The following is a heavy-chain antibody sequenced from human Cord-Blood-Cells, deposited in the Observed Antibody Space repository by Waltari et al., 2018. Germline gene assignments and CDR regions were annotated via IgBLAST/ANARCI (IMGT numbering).Heavy chain of an antibody. CDR2: IIPIFGTA. Sequence: QVQLVQSGAEVKKPGSSVKVSCNASGGTFSSYAISWVRQAPGQGLEWMGGIIPIFGTANYAQKFQGRVTITADESTSTAYMELSSQRSEDTAVYYCARDKFSYTFNWYFDLWGRGTLVTVSS. D-gene: IGHD1-26*01. CDR1: GGTFSSYA. V-gene: IGHV1-69*01. J-gene: IGHJ2*01. CDR3: ARDKFSYTFNWYFDL.